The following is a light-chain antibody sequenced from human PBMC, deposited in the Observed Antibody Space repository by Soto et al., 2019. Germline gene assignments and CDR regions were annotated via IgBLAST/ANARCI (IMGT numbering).Light chain of an antibody. J-gene: IGKJ1*01. CDR2: KVC. V-gene: IGKV2-30*02. CDR3: MQGTHWPWT. CDR1: QSLIHSDGDTY. Sequence: DVVMTQSPLSLPVTLGQPASISCRSSQSLIHSDGDTYLNWFQQRPGQSPRRLIYKVCDRDSGVPDRFSGSGSVTDFTLKLSRVEAEDVGIYYCMQGTHWPWTFGQGTEVEIK.